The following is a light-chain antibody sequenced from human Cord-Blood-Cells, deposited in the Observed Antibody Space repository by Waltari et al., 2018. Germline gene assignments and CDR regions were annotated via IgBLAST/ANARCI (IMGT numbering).Light chain of an antibody. CDR1: SLRSYY. J-gene: IGLJ1*01. CDR3: NSRDSSGNHYV. CDR2: GKN. Sequence: SSELTPDPAVSVALGQTVRITCQGDSLRSYYASRYQQKPGQATVSVIYGKNNRPSGIPDRFSGSSSGNTASLTITGAQAEDEADYYCNSRDSSGNHYVFGTGTKVTVL. V-gene: IGLV3-19*01.